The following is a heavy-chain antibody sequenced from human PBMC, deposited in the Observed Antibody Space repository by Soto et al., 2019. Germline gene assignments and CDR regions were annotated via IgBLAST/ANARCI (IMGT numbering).Heavy chain of an antibody. CDR3: ARDLYCSSNSCYVGRYY. J-gene: IGHJ4*02. Sequence: QVQLVESGGGVVQPGRSLRLSCAASGFTFSSYCMHWVRQAPGKGLEWVAVIWYDGSNKYYADSVKGRFTISRDNSNNTLYLQMNSLRAEETAVYYCARDLYCSSNSCYVGRYYWGQGTLVTVS. D-gene: IGHD2-2*01. CDR2: IWYDGSNK. CDR1: GFTFSSYC. V-gene: IGHV3-33*01.